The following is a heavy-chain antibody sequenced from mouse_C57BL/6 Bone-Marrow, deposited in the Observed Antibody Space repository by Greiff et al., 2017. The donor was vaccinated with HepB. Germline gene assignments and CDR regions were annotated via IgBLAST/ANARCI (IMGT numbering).Heavy chain of an antibody. J-gene: IGHJ4*01. D-gene: IGHD1-1*01. V-gene: IGHV5-17*01. Sequence: EVKLMEFGVGLVKPGGSLKLSCAASGFTFSDYGMHWVRQAPEKGLEWVAYISSGSSTIYYADTVKGRFTISRDNAKNTLCLQMTSLRSEDTAMYYCARKGYYDGSLCYAMDYWGQGTSVTVSS. CDR1: GFTFSDYG. CDR3: ARKGYYDGSLCYAMDY. CDR2: ISSGSSTI.